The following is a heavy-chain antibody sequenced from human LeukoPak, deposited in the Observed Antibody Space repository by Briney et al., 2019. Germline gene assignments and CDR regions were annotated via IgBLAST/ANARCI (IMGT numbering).Heavy chain of an antibody. Sequence: GGSLRLSCAASGFIFSDYAMSWVRQAPGKGLEWVSVISGSGGSTYYADSVKGRFTISRDNPKNTLYLQMSSLRAEDTAVYYCAKENVVVAAAVPDYWGQGTLVTVSS. J-gene: IGHJ4*02. CDR3: AKENVVVAAAVPDY. V-gene: IGHV3-23*01. CDR1: GFIFSDYA. CDR2: ISGSGGST. D-gene: IGHD2-15*01.